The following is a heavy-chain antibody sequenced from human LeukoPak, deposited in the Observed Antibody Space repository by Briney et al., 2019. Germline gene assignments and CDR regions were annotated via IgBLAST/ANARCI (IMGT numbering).Heavy chain of an antibody. D-gene: IGHD2-15*01. CDR2: ISGSGGST. CDR1: GFTFSSYA. CDR3: AKSYCSGGSCYIHFDY. Sequence: GGSLRLSCAASGFTFSSYAMTWVRQAPGKGLEWVSAISGSGGSTYYADSVKGRFTISRGNSKNTLYLQMNSLRAEDTAVYYCAKSYCSGGSCYIHFDYWGQGTLVTVSS. J-gene: IGHJ4*02. V-gene: IGHV3-23*01.